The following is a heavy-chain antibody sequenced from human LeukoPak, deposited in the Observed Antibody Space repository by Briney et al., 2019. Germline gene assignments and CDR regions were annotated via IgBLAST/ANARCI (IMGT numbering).Heavy chain of an antibody. V-gene: IGHV1-2*02. D-gene: IGHD3-16*01. CDR2: IHRNDGGT. CDR1: GYTFTDSL. CDR3: ARGGLGGGSDAFVL. Sequence: GASVKVSCKASGYTFTDSLLQWVRQAPGQGLEWMAWIHRNDGGTYSAQKFQGRVTTARDTSINTAYMELSGLTSDDTAVYYCARGGLGGGSDAFVLWGQGTMVIVSS. J-gene: IGHJ3*01.